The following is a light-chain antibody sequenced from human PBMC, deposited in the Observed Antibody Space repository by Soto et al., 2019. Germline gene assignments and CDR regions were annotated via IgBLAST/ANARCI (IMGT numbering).Light chain of an antibody. V-gene: IGKV3-20*01. CDR3: QQYGSAPGWT. CDR2: GAS. Sequence: EIVLTQSPGTLSLSSGEKATLSCRASQSVSSIYLAWNQQKPGQAPRLLIYGASSRDTGIPDRFSGSGYGTDFTLTSSRLEPEDFAVYYCQQYGSAPGWTFGQGTKV. J-gene: IGKJ1*01. CDR1: QSVSSIY.